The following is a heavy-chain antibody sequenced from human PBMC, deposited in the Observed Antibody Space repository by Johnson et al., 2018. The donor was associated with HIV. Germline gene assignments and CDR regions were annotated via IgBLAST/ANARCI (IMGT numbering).Heavy chain of an antibody. Sequence: VQLVESGGGLVQPGRSLRLSCVASGFTLEDYGMHWVRQPTGRGLEWVTGISWNSDNIDYVESVKGRFTISRDNAKNSLYLQMNSLRVEDTALYYCAKGSTLWNPRLRDTFDVWGQVTVVSFSS. J-gene: IGHJ3*01. D-gene: IGHD3-16*01. CDR3: AKGSTLWNPRLRDTFDV. CDR1: GFTLEDYG. V-gene: IGHV3-9*01. CDR2: ISWNSDNI.